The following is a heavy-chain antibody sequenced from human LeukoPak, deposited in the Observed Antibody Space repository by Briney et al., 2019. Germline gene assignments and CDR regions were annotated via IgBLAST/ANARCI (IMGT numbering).Heavy chain of an antibody. Sequence: GASVKVSCKASGGTFSSYAISWVRQAPGQGLEWMGGIIPIFGTANYAQKFQGRVTITADESTSTAYMELSSLRSEDTAVYYCARTNVDTANVLFDYWGQGTLVTVSS. V-gene: IGHV1-69*13. CDR1: GGTFSSYA. D-gene: IGHD5-18*01. J-gene: IGHJ4*02. CDR3: ARTNVDTANVLFDY. CDR2: IIPIFGTA.